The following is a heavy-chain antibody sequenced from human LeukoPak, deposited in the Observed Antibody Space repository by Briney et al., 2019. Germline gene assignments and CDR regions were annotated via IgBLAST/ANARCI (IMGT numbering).Heavy chain of an antibody. J-gene: IGHJ4*02. V-gene: IGHV4-34*01. D-gene: IGHD6-13*01. CDR2: INHSGST. CDR3: ARVSRSSWFFDY. Sequence: SETLSLTCAVYGGSFSGYYWSWIRQPPGKGLEWIGEINHSGSTNYNPSLKSRVTISVDTSKNQFSLKLSSVTAADTAVYYCARVSRSSWFFDYWGQGTLVTVSS. CDR1: GGSFSGYY.